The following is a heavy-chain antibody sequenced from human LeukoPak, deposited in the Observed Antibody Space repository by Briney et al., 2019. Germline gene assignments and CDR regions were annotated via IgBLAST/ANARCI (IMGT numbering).Heavy chain of an antibody. CDR1: GDSVTSGGYF. D-gene: IGHD2-21*02. CDR2: ISNSGTT. V-gene: IGHV4-31*03. CDR3: ARDVVVTSSPDAFDI. Sequence: SETLSLTCTVSGDSVTSGGYFWTWIRQHPGKGLEWIGSISNSGTTSYNPSLKSRVSISVDTSNNQFSLRLSSVTAADTAVYYCARDVVVTSSPDAFDIWGQGTLVTVSS. J-gene: IGHJ3*02.